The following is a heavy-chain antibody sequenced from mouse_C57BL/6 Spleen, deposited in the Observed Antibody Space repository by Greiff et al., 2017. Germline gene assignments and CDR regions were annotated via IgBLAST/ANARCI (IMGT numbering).Heavy chain of an antibody. CDR2: LYPRDGST. CDR3: ARRGTGFDY. V-gene: IGHV1-85*01. CDR1: GYTFTSYD. J-gene: IGHJ2*01. Sequence: QVQLQQSGPELVKPGASVKLSCKASGYTFTSYDINWVKQRPGQGLEWIGWLYPRDGSTKYNEQFKGKATLTLDTSSSTACMELHSLTSEDSAVDFCARRGTGFDYWGQGTTLTVSA. D-gene: IGHD4-1*01.